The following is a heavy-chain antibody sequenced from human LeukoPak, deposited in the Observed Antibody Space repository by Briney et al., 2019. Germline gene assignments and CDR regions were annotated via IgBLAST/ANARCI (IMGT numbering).Heavy chain of an antibody. CDR1: GFTFSSYA. CDR3: ARAWRYYYDSSGYLRY. D-gene: IGHD3-22*01. J-gene: IGHJ4*02. CDR2: ISGSGGST. Sequence: TGGSLRLSCAASGFTFSSYAMSWVRQAPGKGLEWVSAISGSGGSTHYADSVKGRFTISRDNAKNSLYLQMNSLRAEDTAVYYCARAWRYYYDSSGYLRYWGQGTLVTVSS. V-gene: IGHV3-23*01.